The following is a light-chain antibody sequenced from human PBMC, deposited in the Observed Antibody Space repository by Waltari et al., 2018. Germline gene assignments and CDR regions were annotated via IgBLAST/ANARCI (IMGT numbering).Light chain of an antibody. CDR3: QSPDTRGTYL. Sequence: SSELTQPPSVSVSPGQTARITCSGGTLPRQYASWYQQKPGQAPVLVIYKDNERPSGIPERFSGSISGTVVTLVISGVQAEGQADYYCQSPDTRGTYLFGGGTKLTVL. J-gene: IGLJ3*02. CDR1: TLPRQY. CDR2: KDN. V-gene: IGLV3-25*03.